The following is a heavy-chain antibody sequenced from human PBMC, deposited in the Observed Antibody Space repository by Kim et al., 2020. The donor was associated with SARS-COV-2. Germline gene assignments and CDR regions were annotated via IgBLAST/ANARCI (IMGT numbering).Heavy chain of an antibody. J-gene: IGHJ4*02. CDR3: ARGKRGTMVRGVTLDY. Sequence: KFQGRVTITADESTSTAYMELSSLRSEDTAVYYCARGKRGTMVRGVTLDYWGQGTLVTVSS. D-gene: IGHD3-10*01. V-gene: IGHV1-69*01.